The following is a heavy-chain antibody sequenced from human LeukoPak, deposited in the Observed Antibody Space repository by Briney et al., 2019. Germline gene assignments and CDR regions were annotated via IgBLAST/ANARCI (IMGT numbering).Heavy chain of an antibody. CDR2: INWNGGST. V-gene: IGHV3-20*04. D-gene: IGHD5-24*01. CDR1: GFTFDDYG. J-gene: IGHJ4*02. CDR3: ARVKRWLQLVDY. Sequence: PGGSLRLSCAASGFTFDDYGMSWVRQAPGKGLEWVSGINWNGGSTGYADSVKGRFTISRDNAKNSLYLQMNSLRAEDTAVYYCARVKRWLQLVDYWGQGTLVTVSS.